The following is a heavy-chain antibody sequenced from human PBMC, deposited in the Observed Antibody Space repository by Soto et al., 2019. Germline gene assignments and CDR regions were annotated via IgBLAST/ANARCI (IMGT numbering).Heavy chain of an antibody. CDR3: AKDYDILTGYYIGYYYGMDV. CDR1: GFTFSSYG. D-gene: IGHD3-9*01. V-gene: IGHV3-30*18. J-gene: IGHJ6*02. Sequence: GGSLRLSCAASGFTFSSYGTHWVRQAPGKGLEWVAVISYDGSNKYYADSVKGRFTISRDNSKNTLYLQMNSLRAEDTAVYYCAKDYDILTGYYIGYYYGMDVWGQGTTVTVSS. CDR2: ISYDGSNK.